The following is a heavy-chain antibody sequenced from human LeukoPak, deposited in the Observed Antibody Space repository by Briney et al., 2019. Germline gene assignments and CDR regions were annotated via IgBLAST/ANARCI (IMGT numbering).Heavy chain of an antibody. Sequence: GGSLRLSCAASGFTFSSYGMHWVRQAPGKGLEWVAFMRFDGTYEHYADSVKGRFTITRDNSQNTLYLQMNSLRLGDTAVYYCAKPLIEHRSSSAPDYWGQATLVTVPS. CDR2: MRFDGTYE. CDR3: AKPLIEHRSSSAPDY. CDR1: GFTFSSYG. J-gene: IGHJ4*02. D-gene: IGHD6-6*01. V-gene: IGHV3-30*02.